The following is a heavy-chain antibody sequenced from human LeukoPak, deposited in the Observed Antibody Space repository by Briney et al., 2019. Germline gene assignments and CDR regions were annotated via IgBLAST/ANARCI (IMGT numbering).Heavy chain of an antibody. V-gene: IGHV3-30-3*01. J-gene: IGHJ3*02. Sequence: PGRSLRLSCAASGFTFSSYAMHWVRQAPGKGLEWVAVISYDGSNKYYADSVKGRFTISRDNSKNTLYLQMNSLRAEDTAVYYCARGDYGAFDIWGQGTMVTVSS. CDR1: GFTFSSYA. CDR3: ARGDYGAFDI. D-gene: IGHD4/OR15-4a*01. CDR2: ISYDGSNK.